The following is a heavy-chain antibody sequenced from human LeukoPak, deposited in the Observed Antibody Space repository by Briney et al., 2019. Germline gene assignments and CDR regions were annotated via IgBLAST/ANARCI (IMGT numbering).Heavy chain of an antibody. J-gene: IGHJ3*02. Sequence: SETLSLTCAVYGGSFSGYYWSWIRRPPGKGLEWIGEINHSGSTNYNPSLKSRVTISVDTSKNQFSLKLSSVTAADTAVYYCARGYNWNPGAFDIWGQGTMVTVSS. CDR1: GGSFSGYY. CDR3: ARGYNWNPGAFDI. CDR2: INHSGST. D-gene: IGHD1-1*01. V-gene: IGHV4-34*01.